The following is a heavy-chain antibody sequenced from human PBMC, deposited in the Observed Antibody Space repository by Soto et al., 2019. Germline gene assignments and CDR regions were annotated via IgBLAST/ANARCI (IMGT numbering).Heavy chain of an antibody. CDR1: GFTFSGFD. J-gene: IGHJ4*02. Sequence: EVQLVESGGKLVQPGGSLRLSCEASGFTFSGFDMHWVRQSTGKGLEWVATIGTAGDTYYEVSVKCRFTISRDNAKNSLSLQMNSLTAGDTAVYFCARGQEVGAHFFDSWGQGTLVTVSS. D-gene: IGHD2-15*01. V-gene: IGHV3-13*01. CDR2: IGTAGDT. CDR3: ARGQEVGAHFFDS.